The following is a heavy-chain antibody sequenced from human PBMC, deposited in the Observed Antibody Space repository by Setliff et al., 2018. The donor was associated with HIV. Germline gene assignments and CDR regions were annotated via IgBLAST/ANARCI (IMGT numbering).Heavy chain of an antibody. CDR1: GLTFSNYW. CDR2: IDSDGSDT. V-gene: IGHV3-74*01. Sequence: GGSLRLSCVASGLTFSNYWMHWVRQAPGKGLVWVSRIDSDGSDTDYADSVKGRFTISRDNAKNSLYLQMNSLRAEDTAVYYCASEYNWSWLDVWGKGTTVTVSS. D-gene: IGHD1-20*01. CDR3: ASEYNWSWLDV. J-gene: IGHJ6*04.